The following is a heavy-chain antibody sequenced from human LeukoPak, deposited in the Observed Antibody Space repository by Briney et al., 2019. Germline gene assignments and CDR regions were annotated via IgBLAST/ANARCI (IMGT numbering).Heavy chain of an antibody. CDR3: AREQGLLVVAGRFGY. CDR2: ISSSNSYI. CDR1: GFTFSSYS. J-gene: IGHJ4*02. V-gene: IGHV3-21*01. Sequence: GGSLTLSCAASGFTFSSYSMNWVRQAPGKGLVWVSSISSSNSYIYNADSVKGRFTTSRDNAKNSLYLQMNRLRSEDTAVYYCAREQGLLVVAGRFGYWGQGTLVTVSS. D-gene: IGHD6-19*01.